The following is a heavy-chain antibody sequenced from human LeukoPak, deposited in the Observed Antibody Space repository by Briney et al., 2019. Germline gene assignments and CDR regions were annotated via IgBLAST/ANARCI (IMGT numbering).Heavy chain of an antibody. Sequence: GGSLRLSCAASGFTFSSYAMHWVRQAPGKGLEWVAVISYDGSNKYYADSVKGRSTISRDNSKNTLYLQMNSLRAEDTAVYYCAREGYCSSTSCIGKAFDIWGQGTMVTVSS. CDR3: AREGYCSSTSCIGKAFDI. CDR1: GFTFSSYA. V-gene: IGHV3-30-3*01. J-gene: IGHJ3*02. CDR2: ISYDGSNK. D-gene: IGHD2-2*01.